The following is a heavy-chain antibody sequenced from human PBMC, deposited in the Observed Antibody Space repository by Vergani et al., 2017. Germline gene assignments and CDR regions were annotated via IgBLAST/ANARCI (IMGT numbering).Heavy chain of an antibody. CDR1: GYTFTDHY. D-gene: IGHD4-17*01. CDR3: ATPQTVTTGDMEV. Sequence: EVQLVQSGAEVKKPGATIKISCKVSGYTFTDHYMHSVKQAPGKGLEWMGIVDPEDGETIYAEKLKGRVTIAADTSTDTAHLELSSLRAEDTAVYYCATPQTVTTGDMEVWGQGTTVIVSS. V-gene: IGHV1-69-2*01. CDR2: VDPEDGET. J-gene: IGHJ6*02.